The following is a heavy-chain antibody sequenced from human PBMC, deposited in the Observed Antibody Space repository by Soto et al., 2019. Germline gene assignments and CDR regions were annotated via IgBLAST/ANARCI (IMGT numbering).Heavy chain of an antibody. Sequence: EDQLVESGGGLVKPGGSLRLSCAASGFSFDTYNMNWVRQAPGKGLEWVSSISSGRADIFYADSVRGRFTISRDDAKKSLFLQMNSLRADDTAVYYCARDHLGIAAGAFDLWGQGTLVTVSS. V-gene: IGHV3-21*02. J-gene: IGHJ4*02. CDR2: ISSGRADI. D-gene: IGHD6-19*01. CDR1: GFSFDTYN. CDR3: ARDHLGIAAGAFDL.